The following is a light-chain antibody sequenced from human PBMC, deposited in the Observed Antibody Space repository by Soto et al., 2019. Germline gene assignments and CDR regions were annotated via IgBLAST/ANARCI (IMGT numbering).Light chain of an antibody. CDR1: QGISND. J-gene: IGKJ1*01. Sequence: DIPMTQSPSSLSASIGDRVTISCRASQGISNDLAWYQQKPGKVPYLLIYAASTSHSGVPSRFRGSGSGTDFTLTISSLQPEDVATYYCQSDNSAPRTFGEGTKVDIK. V-gene: IGKV1-27*01. CDR3: QSDNSAPRT. CDR2: AAS.